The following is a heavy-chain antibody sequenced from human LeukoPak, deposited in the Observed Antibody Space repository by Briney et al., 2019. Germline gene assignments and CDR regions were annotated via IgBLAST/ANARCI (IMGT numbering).Heavy chain of an antibody. CDR2: IIPILGIA. V-gene: IGHV1-69*04. Sequence: ASVKVSCKASGGTFSSYTISWVRQAPGRGLEWMGRIIPILGIANYAQKFQGRVTITADKSTSTAYMELSSLRSEDTAVYYCARDKAYGSGSYYNCAFDIWGQGTMVTVSS. J-gene: IGHJ3*02. CDR1: GGTFSSYT. CDR3: ARDKAYGSGSYYNCAFDI. D-gene: IGHD3-10*01.